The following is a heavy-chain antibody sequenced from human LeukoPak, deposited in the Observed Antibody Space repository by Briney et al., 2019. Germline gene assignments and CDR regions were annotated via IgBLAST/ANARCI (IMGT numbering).Heavy chain of an antibody. CDR3: ARDRVGSSDY. CDR1: GDSISTSSYY. D-gene: IGHD1-26*01. CDR2: IYYTGST. V-gene: IGHV4-39*07. J-gene: IGHJ4*02. Sequence: SETLSLTCTVSGDSISTSSYYWGWIRQPPGKGLEWIGSIYYTGSTYYNPSLKSRVTISVDTSKNQFSLKLSSVTAADTAVYYCARDRVGSSDYWGQGTLVTVSS.